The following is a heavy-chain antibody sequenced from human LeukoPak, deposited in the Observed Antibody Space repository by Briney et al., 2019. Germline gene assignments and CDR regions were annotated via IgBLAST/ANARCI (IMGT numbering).Heavy chain of an antibody. CDR3: ARGAGGDDIWYFDF. D-gene: IGHD2-21*02. Sequence: SETLSLTCAVSGGSISSGGYSWSWIRQPPGKGLEWIGYIYHSGSTYYNPSLKSRVTISVDRSKNQFSLKLSSVTAADTAVYYCARGAGGDDIWYFDFWGRGTLVTVSS. V-gene: IGHV4-30-2*01. CDR1: GGSISSGGYS. CDR2: IYHSGST. J-gene: IGHJ2*01.